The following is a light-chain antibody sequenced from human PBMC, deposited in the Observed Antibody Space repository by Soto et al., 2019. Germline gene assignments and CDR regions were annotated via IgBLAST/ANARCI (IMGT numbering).Light chain of an antibody. Sequence: DLQMTQSPSSLSASVGDKVTITCRASESIRTWLAWYQHKPGKAPKFLIYDASTLESGVPSRFSGSGSGTEFTLTISSLQPDDFATYYCQQADTFPWTFGQGTKVDIK. CDR2: DAS. CDR3: QQADTFPWT. J-gene: IGKJ1*01. CDR1: ESIRTW. V-gene: IGKV1-5*01.